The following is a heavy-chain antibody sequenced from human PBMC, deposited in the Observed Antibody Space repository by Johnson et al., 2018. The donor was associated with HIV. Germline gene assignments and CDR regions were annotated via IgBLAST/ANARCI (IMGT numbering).Heavy chain of an antibody. J-gene: IGHJ3*02. D-gene: IGHD3-16*01. CDR2: ISWNSGSI. CDR1: GFAVSKNY. Sequence: QVQPVESGGGLVQPGRSLRLSCAASGFAVSKNYMGWVRQAPGKGLEWVSLISWNSGSIGYADSVKGRFTISRDNAKNSLYLQMNSLRAEDTAVYYCAREGEPDGFDIWGQGTMVTVSS. V-gene: IGHV3-11*04. CDR3: AREGEPDGFDI.